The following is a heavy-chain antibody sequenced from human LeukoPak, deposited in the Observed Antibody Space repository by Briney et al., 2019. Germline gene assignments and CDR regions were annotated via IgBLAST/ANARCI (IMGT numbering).Heavy chain of an antibody. Sequence: ASVKVSCKASGYTFSSYAMNWVRQAPGQGLEWMGWINTNTGNPTYAQGFTGRFVFSLDTSVSTAYLQISSLKGEDTAVYYCARPTYSSSSWLSYYYYYYMDVWGIGTTVTVSS. CDR1: GYTFSSYA. CDR3: ARPTYSSSSWLSYYYYYYMDV. D-gene: IGHD6-13*01. V-gene: IGHV7-4-1*02. J-gene: IGHJ6*03. CDR2: INTNTGNP.